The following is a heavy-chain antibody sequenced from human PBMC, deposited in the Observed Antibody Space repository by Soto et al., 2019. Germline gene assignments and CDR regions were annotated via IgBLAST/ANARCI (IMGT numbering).Heavy chain of an antibody. CDR1: GFTFSSYA. CDR3: EPRGAYDSSGY. Sequence: EVQLVESGGGLVQPGRSLRLSCAASGFTFSSYAMSWVRQAPGKGLEWVSAISGSGGSTYYADSVKGRFTISRDNSKNTLYLQMNSLRAEDTAVYYCEPRGAYDSSGYWGQGTLVTVSS. J-gene: IGHJ4*02. D-gene: IGHD3-22*01. CDR2: ISGSGGST. V-gene: IGHV3-23*04.